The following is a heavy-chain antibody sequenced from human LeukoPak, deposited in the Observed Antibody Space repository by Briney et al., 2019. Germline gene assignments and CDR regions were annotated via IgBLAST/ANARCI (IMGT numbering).Heavy chain of an antibody. V-gene: IGHV3-23*01. CDR1: GFTFSSYT. CDR3: AKDYYGSGS. Sequence: GGSLRLSCAASGFTFSSYTMSWVRQSPGKGLEWVSSMSGSGGSTYYADSVKGRFTISRDDSKNTLYLQMNSLRAEDTAVYYCAKDYYGSGSWGQGTLVTVSS. CDR2: MSGSGGST. D-gene: IGHD3-10*01. J-gene: IGHJ4*02.